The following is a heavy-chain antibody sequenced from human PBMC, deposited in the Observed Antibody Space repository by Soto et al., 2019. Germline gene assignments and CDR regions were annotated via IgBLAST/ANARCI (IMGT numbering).Heavy chain of an antibody. J-gene: IGHJ4*02. D-gene: IGHD3-10*01. Sequence: LRLSCSVFGLTVSSNYMSWVRQAPGKGLEWVSLIYTDGTTQYADSVKGRFTISRDNSKXTXXLXXXSXSXXXTXVXYCARVIPTMVRGVIREFDYWGQGTLVTVSS. V-gene: IGHV3-53*01. CDR3: ARVIPTMVRGVIREFDY. CDR2: IYTDGTT. CDR1: GLTVSSNY.